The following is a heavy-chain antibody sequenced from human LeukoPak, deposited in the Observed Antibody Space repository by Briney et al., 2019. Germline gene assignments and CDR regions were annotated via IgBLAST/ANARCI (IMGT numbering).Heavy chain of an antibody. CDR3: ARAGEGYYGSGSYYTEFDY. Sequence: SETLSLTCTVSGVSISSYYWSWIRQPPGKGLEWIGYIYYSGSTNYNPSLKSRVTISVDTSKNHFSLKLSSVTAADTAVYYWARAGEGYYGSGSYYTEFDYWGQGTLVTVSS. CDR1: GVSISSYY. CDR2: IYYSGST. J-gene: IGHJ4*02. D-gene: IGHD3-10*01. V-gene: IGHV4-59*01.